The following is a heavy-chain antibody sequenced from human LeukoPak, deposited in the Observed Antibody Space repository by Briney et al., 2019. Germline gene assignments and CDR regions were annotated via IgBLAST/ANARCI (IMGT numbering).Heavy chain of an antibody. Sequence: SETLSLTCTVSGGSISSYYWSWIRQPPGKGLEWIGYIYTSGSTNYNPSLKSRVTISVDTSKNQFSLKLSSVTAADTAVYYCARIPTTVTTSVWFDPWGQGTLVTVSS. CDR1: GGSISSYY. J-gene: IGHJ5*02. V-gene: IGHV4-4*09. D-gene: IGHD4-17*01. CDR3: ARIPTTVTTSVWFDP. CDR2: IYTSGST.